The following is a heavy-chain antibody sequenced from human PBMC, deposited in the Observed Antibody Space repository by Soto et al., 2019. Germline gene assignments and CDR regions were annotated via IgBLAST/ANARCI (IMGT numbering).Heavy chain of an antibody. CDR2: IYAGGST. CDR1: RFTVSSTY. Sequence: GPLRLSCAASRFTVSSTYMSFVRQAPGTGPEGVSGIYAGGSTNYADSVKGRFTISRDNSKNTLYLQMNNLRAEDTAVYYSARESFKAVRARNLDFWGQGTLGTVPS. V-gene: IGHV3-66*01. CDR3: ARESFKAVRARNLDF. D-gene: IGHD6-19*01. J-gene: IGHJ4*01.